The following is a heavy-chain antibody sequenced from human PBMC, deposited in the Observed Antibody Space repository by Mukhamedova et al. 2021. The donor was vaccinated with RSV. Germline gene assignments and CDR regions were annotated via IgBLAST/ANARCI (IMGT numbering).Heavy chain of an antibody. Sequence: RDSSKNTLYLQMNSLRADDTAVYYCARVNGYSYYEFDSWGQGTLVTVSS. CDR3: ARVNGYSYYEFDS. D-gene: IGHD5-24*01. V-gene: IGHV3-53*01. J-gene: IGHJ4*02.